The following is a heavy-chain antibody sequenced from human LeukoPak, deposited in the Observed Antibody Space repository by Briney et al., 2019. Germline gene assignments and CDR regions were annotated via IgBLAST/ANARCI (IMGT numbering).Heavy chain of an antibody. V-gene: IGHV4-34*01. CDR1: GGSFSGYY. CDR3: ARVSVEGARFSFYYYMDV. D-gene: IGHD5-24*01. J-gene: IGHJ6*03. CDR2: INHSGST. Sequence: PSETLSLTCAVYGGSFSGYYWSWIRQPPGKGLEWIGEINHSGSTNYNPSLKSRVTISVDTSKNQFSLKLSSVTAADTAVYYCARVSVEGARFSFYYYMDVWGKGTTVTVSS.